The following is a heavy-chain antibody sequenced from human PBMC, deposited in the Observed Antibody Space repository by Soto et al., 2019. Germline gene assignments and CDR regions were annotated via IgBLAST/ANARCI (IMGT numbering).Heavy chain of an antibody. Sequence: PGGSLRLSCAASGFTFDDYAMHWVRQAPGKGLEWVSGISWNSGSIGYADSVKGRFTISRDNAKNSLYLQMNSLRAEDTALYYCAKDTENGGYGCYYGTDVCGPATTVTVYS. V-gene: IGHV3-9*01. CDR3: AKDTENGGYGCYYGTDV. CDR1: GFTFDDYA. CDR2: ISWNSGSI. D-gene: IGHD6-13*01. J-gene: IGHJ6*02.